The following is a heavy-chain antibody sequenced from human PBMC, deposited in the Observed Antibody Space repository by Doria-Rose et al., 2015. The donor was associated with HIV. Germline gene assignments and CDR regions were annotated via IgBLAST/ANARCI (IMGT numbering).Heavy chain of an antibody. CDR2: IFSDDER. CDR3: ARIKSSRWYHKYYFDF. J-gene: IGHJ4*02. D-gene: IGHD6-13*01. Sequence: QITLKESGPVLVKPTETLTLTCTVSGVSLSSPGMGVSWIRQPPGKALEWLADIFSDDERSYKTALKSRLTISRGTSKSQVIVTMTDMDPVDTATYYCARIKSSRWYHKYYFDFWGKGTLVIVS. V-gene: IGHV2-26*01. CDR1: GVSLSSPGMG.